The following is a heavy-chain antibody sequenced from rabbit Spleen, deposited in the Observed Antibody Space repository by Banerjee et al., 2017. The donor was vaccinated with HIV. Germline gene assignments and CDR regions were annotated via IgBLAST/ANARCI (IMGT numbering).Heavy chain of an antibody. CDR3: ARDTGSSFSSYGMDL. CDR2: IDTGSGSGFT. CDR1: GFSFSSRYY. D-gene: IGHD8-1*01. V-gene: IGHV1S45*01. J-gene: IGHJ6*01. Sequence: QEQLVESGGGLVQPEGSLTLTCTASGFSFSSRYYMCWVRQAPGKGLEWIGCIDTGSGSGFTYSATWAKGRFTISKTSSTTVTLQMTSLTVADTATYFCARDTGSSFSSYGMDLWGQGTLVTVS.